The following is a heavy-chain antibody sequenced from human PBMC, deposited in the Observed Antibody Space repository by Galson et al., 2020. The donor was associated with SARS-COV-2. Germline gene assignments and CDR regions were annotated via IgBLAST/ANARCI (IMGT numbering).Heavy chain of an antibody. CDR3: ARDRGRVWGSGYFDL. CDR2: IYNSGDT. Sequence: ASETLSLTCTVSGGSISTYFWSWIRQPPGKGLEWIGYIYNSGDTNYNPSLKSRLTISVDTSKNQFSLKLSSVTAADTAMYFCARDRGRVWGSGYFDLWGRGTLVTVSS. J-gene: IGHJ2*01. D-gene: IGHD6-13*01. CDR1: GGSISTYF. V-gene: IGHV4-59*01.